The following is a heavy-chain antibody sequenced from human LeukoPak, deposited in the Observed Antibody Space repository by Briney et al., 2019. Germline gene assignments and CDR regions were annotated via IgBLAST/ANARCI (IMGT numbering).Heavy chain of an antibody. CDR3: ARVRIAVAGGFDY. D-gene: IGHD6-19*01. V-gene: IGHV3-21*01. CDR2: ISSSSSYI. CDR1: GFTFSSYS. J-gene: IGHJ4*02. Sequence: TGGSLRLSCAASGFTFSSYSMNWVRQAPGKGLEWVSSISSSSSYIYYADSVKGRFTISRDNAKNSLYLQMNSLRAEDTAVYYCARVRIAVAGGFDYWGQGTLVTVSS.